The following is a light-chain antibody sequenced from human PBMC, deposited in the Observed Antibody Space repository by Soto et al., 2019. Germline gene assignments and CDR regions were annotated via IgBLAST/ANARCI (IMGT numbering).Light chain of an antibody. CDR1: QDINNW. CDR2: AAS. J-gene: IGKJ5*01. Sequence: DIRLARSRCCVTEYKRDRVTIACRLSQDINNWLAWYQQKPGKAPKLLIYAASILHSGVPSRFSGSGSGTDFTLTISSLQPEDFATYYCQQYDNLLPITFGQGTRLEIK. V-gene: IGKV1-12*01. CDR3: QQYDNLLPIT.